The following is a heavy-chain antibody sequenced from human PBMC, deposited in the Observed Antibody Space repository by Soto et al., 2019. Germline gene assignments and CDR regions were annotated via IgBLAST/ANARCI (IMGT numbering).Heavy chain of an antibody. Sequence: QVQLQVSGPGLVQPAGTLSLTCTVSGGSVTSRNWWIWVRQPPGKGLEWIGAIHHSGTTDYNPSLKSRATISVDKSKNHFSLRLTSVTAADTALYYCARQELELDWFDPWGQGTLVSVSS. D-gene: IGHD1-7*01. CDR3: ARQELELDWFDP. CDR1: GGSVTSRNW. J-gene: IGHJ5*02. V-gene: IGHV4-4*02. CDR2: IHHSGTT.